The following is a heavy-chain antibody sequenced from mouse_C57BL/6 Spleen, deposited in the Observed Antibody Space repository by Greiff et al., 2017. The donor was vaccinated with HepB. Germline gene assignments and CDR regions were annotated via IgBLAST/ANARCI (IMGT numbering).Heavy chain of an antibody. CDR3: ASEGQLASPFDY. CDR1: GYTFTSYW. Sequence: QVQLQQPGAELVKPGASVKMSCKASGYTFTSYWITWVKQRPGQGLEWIGDIYPGSGSTNYNEKFKSKATLSVDTSSSTAYMQLSSLTSEDSAVYYCASEGQLASPFDYWGQGTTLTVSS. CDR2: IYPGSGST. V-gene: IGHV1-55*01. J-gene: IGHJ2*01. D-gene: IGHD4-1*02.